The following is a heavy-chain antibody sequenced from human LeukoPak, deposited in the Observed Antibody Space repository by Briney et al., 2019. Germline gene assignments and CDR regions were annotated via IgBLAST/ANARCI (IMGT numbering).Heavy chain of an antibody. CDR1: GFTFSSYS. D-gene: IGHD3-10*01. J-gene: IGHJ3*02. CDR3: ARSTTYYYGSGSLRRDHAFDI. V-gene: IGHV3-66*01. CDR2: IYSGGST. Sequence: GGSLRLSCAASGFTFSSYSMNWVRQAPGKGLEWVSVIYSGGSTYYADSVKGRFTISRDNSKNTLYLQMNSLRAEDTAVYYCARSTTYYYGSGSLRRDHAFDIWGQGTMVTVSS.